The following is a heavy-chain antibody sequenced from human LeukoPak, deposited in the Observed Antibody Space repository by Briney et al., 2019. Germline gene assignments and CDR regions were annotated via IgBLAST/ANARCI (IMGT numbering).Heavy chain of an antibody. J-gene: IGHJ5*02. CDR3: AREARRYGDYNWFDP. Sequence: PSGTLSLTCAVSGGSISSSNWWSWVRQPPGKGLEWIGEIYHSGNTNYNPSLKSRVTISVDKSKNQFSLKLSSVTAADTAVYYCAREARRYGDYNWFDPWGQGTLVTVSS. CDR1: GGSISSSNW. V-gene: IGHV4-4*02. CDR2: IYHSGNT. D-gene: IGHD4-17*01.